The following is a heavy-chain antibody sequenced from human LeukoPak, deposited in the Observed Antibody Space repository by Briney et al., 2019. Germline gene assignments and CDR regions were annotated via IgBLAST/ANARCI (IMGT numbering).Heavy chain of an antibody. CDR1: GFTFSSYA. CDR2: ISGNGGST. J-gene: IGHJ5*02. V-gene: IGHV3-23*01. D-gene: IGHD6-25*01. Sequence: GGSLRLSCAASGFTFSSYAMSWVRQAPGKGLEWVSGISGNGGSTYYADPVRGRFTISRDDSKNTLFMQMNSLRDDDTAVYYCAKDLSPAAAWGQGTLVTVSS. CDR3: AKDLSPAAA.